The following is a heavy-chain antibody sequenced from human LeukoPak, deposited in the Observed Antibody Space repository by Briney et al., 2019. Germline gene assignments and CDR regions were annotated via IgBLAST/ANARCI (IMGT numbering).Heavy chain of an antibody. CDR3: AKDPQRSSGYYYEVDY. Sequence: PGGSLRLSCAASGFTVSSNYMSWVRQAPGKGLEWVSAISGSGGSTYYADSVKGRFTISRDNSKNTLYLQMNSLRAEDTAVYYCAKDPQRSSGYYYEVDYWGQGTLVTVSS. J-gene: IGHJ4*02. V-gene: IGHV3-23*01. CDR1: GFTVSSNY. D-gene: IGHD3-22*01. CDR2: ISGSGGST.